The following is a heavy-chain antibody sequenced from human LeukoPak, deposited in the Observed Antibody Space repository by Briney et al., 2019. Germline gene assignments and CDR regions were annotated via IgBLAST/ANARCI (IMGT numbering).Heavy chain of an antibody. V-gene: IGHV4-34*01. CDR3: ARGYSGYPTRRPPYYYYGMDV. CDR2: INHSGST. J-gene: IGHJ6*02. Sequence: SETLSLTCAVYGGSFRGYYWSWIRQPPGKGLEWIGEINHSGSTNYNPSLKSRVTISVDTSKNQFSLKLSSVTAADTAVYYCARGYSGYPTRRPPYYYYGMDVWGQGTTVTVSS. D-gene: IGHD5-12*01. CDR1: GGSFRGYY.